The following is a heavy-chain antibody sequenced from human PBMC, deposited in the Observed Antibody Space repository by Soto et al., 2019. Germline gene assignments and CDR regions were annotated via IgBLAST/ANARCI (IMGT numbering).Heavy chain of an antibody. V-gene: IGHV2-26*01. Sequence: SGPTLVNPTETLTLTCTVSGFSLSNARMGVSWIRQPPGKALEWLAHIFSNDEKSYSTSLKSRLTISKDTSKSQVVLTMTNMDPVDTATYYCARSNSYDILTDPFDYWGQGTLVTVSS. CDR3: ARSNSYDILTDPFDY. CDR2: IFSNDEK. J-gene: IGHJ4*02. CDR1: GFSLSNARMG. D-gene: IGHD3-9*01.